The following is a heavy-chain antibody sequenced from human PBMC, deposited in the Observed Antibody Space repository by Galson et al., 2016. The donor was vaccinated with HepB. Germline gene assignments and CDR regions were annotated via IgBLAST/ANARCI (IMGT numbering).Heavy chain of an antibody. Sequence: SETLSLTCTVSGGSISDYYWSWLRQPPGKGLEWIGYFYHGGSSKYSPSLKSRVAISLDTSKNQFSLKLSSVTAADTAVYYCVRTTRSYFDYWGQGTLVTVSS. J-gene: IGHJ4*02. V-gene: IGHV4-59*01. CDR2: FYHGGSS. D-gene: IGHD1-1*01. CDR3: VRTTRSYFDY. CDR1: GGSISDYY.